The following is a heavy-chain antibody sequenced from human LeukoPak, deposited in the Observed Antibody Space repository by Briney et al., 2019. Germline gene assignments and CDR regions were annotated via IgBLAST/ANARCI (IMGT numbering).Heavy chain of an antibody. J-gene: IGHJ4*02. D-gene: IGHD3-22*01. V-gene: IGHV3-23*01. CDR3: ARDNYYDSSGLDY. CDR1: GFTFSSYG. CDR2: ISGGGETT. Sequence: GGSLRLSCAASGFTFSSYGMGWVRQAPGKGLEWVSSISGGGETTYYADSVKGRFPISRDNSKNTLYLQMNSLRAEDTAVYYCARDNYYDSSGLDYWGQGTLVTVSS.